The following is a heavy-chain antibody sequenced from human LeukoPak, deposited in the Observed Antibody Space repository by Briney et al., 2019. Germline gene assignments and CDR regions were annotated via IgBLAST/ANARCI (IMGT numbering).Heavy chain of an antibody. Sequence: PGGSLRLSCAASGFTFSSYAMSWVRQAPGKGLERVSAISGSGGGTYYADSVKGRFTISRDNSKNTLYLQMNSLRAEDTAVYYCAKVKYCSGGSCRQYYFDYWGQGTLVTVSS. CDR1: GFTFSSYA. CDR3: AKVKYCSGGSCRQYYFDY. D-gene: IGHD2-15*01. CDR2: ISGSGGGT. J-gene: IGHJ4*02. V-gene: IGHV3-23*01.